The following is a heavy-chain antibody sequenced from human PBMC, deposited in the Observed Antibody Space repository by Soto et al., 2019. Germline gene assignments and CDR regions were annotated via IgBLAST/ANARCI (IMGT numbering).Heavy chain of an antibody. CDR3: AKADVAAPPFDY. Sequence: GGSLRLSCAASGFTFSSYAMSWVRQAPGKGLEWVSAISGNSVTTLYADSVKGRFTISRDNSKNTLYLQMNSLRAEDAAIYYCAKADVAAPPFDYWGQGTLVTVSS. CDR2: ISGNSVTT. D-gene: IGHD2-15*01. CDR1: GFTFSSYA. V-gene: IGHV3-23*01. J-gene: IGHJ4*02.